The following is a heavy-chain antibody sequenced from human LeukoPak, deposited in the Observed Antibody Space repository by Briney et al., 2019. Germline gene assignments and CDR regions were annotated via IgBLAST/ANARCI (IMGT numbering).Heavy chain of an antibody. D-gene: IGHD6-13*01. CDR2: ISDDGTTT. CDR1: GFSFSTFG. Sequence: GGSLRLSCAASGFSFSTFGFHGVRQAPGKGLEWVAFISDDGTTTYYGDSVKGRFTISRDNSKNTLDLQMNSLRPEDTAVYYCAKDLRGSSWYNWFDPWGQGTLVTVSS. V-gene: IGHV3-30*02. J-gene: IGHJ5*02. CDR3: AKDLRGSSWYNWFDP.